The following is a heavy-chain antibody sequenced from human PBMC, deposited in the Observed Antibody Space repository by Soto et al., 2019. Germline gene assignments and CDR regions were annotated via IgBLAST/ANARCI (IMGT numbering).Heavy chain of an antibody. V-gene: IGHV1-69*13. CDR2: IIPIFGTA. J-gene: IGHJ4*02. Sequence: SVKVSCKASGGTFSSYAISWVRQAPGQGLEWMGGIIPIFGTANYAQKFQGRVTITADESTSTAYMELSSLRSEDTAVYYCAVDSNRGYSYGYAYFDYWGQGTLVTVSS. CDR1: GGTFSSYA. D-gene: IGHD5-18*01. CDR3: AVDSNRGYSYGYAYFDY.